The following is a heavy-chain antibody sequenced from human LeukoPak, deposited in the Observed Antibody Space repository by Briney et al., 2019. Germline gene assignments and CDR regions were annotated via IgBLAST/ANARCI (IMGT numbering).Heavy chain of an antibody. J-gene: IGHJ4*02. Sequence: SETLSLTCAASGGSISSTNWSCCVRPPPGQGLEWTGVITLSGVTNYNPSLKSRVTISLDRSKNHLSLTLTSVTAADTAVYYCSRESGAFSPFGYWGQGTLVTVSS. D-gene: IGHD1-26*01. CDR1: GGSISSTNW. V-gene: IGHV4-4*02. CDR3: SRESGAFSPFGY. CDR2: ITLSGVT.